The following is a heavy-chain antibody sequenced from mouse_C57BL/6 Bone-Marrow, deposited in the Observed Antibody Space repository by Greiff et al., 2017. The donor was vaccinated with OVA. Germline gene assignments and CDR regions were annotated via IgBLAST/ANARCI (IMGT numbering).Heavy chain of an antibody. CDR3: ARTTVVAYYFDY. CDR1: GFSLTSYG. CDR2: IWSGGST. V-gene: IGHV2-2*01. Sequence: QVQLKESGPGLVQPSQSLSITCTASGFSLTSYGVHWVRQSPGKGLEWLGVIWSGGSTDYNAAFISRLSISKDNSESQVFFKMNSLQADDTAIYYCARTTVVAYYFDYWGQGTTLTVSS. D-gene: IGHD1-1*01. J-gene: IGHJ2*01.